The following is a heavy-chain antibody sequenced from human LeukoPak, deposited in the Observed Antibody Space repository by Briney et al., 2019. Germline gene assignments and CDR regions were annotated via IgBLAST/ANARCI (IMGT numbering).Heavy chain of an antibody. CDR3: AKDFRDGYNQPSYYFDS. V-gene: IGHV3-30*18. CDR2: ISYDGNRE. CDR1: ASTFSIYS. J-gene: IGHJ4*02. Sequence: GGSLTLSCAAYASTFSIYSMHWVRQAPNKVREWVAVISYDGNREYYADSMQGRFTVATDNPKITVYLQMNSLRAEDTAVFYCAKDFRDGYNQPSYYFDSWGQGTLSPCP. D-gene: IGHD5-12*01.